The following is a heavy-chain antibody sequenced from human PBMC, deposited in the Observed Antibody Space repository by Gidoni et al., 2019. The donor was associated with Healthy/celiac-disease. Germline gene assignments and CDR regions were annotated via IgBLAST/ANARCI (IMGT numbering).Heavy chain of an antibody. V-gene: IGHV3-33*01. D-gene: IGHD3-3*01. J-gene: IGHJ6*02. CDR1: GFPFSSYG. CDR2: ILYDGSNK. CDR3: ARECVEWLLPSQYGMDV. Sequence: QVQLVESGGGVVQPGRSLRISCAASGFPFSSYGMHWVRQAPGKGLEWVAVILYDGSNKYYADSVKGRFTISRDNSKNTLYLQMNSLRAEDTAVYYCARECVEWLLPSQYGMDVWGQGTTVTVSS.